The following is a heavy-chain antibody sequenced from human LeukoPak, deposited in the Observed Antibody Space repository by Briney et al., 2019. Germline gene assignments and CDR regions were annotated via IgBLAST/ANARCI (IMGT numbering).Heavy chain of an antibody. CDR2: IYYSGST. CDR3: ARSSSGYFHPFDY. V-gene: IGHV4-39*01. D-gene: IGHD3-22*01. Sequence: PSETLSLTCTVSGGSISSGSYYWGWIRQPPGKGLEWIGSIYYSGSTYYNPSLKSRVTISVDTSKNQFSLKLSSVTAADTAVYYCARSSSGYFHPFDYWGQGTLVTVSS. CDR1: GGSISSGSYY. J-gene: IGHJ4*02.